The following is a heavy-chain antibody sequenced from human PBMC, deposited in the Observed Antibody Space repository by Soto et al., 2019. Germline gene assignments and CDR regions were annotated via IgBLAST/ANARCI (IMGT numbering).Heavy chain of an antibody. CDR2: INAGNGNT. Sequence: QVQLVQSGAEVKKPGASVKVSCKASGYTFTSYAMHWVRQAPGQRLEWMGWINAGNGNTKYSQKFQGRVTITRDTSASTAYMELSSLRSEDTAVYYCARAVIYYHFWSGYYQHYYYYGMDVWGQGTTVTVSS. J-gene: IGHJ6*02. CDR1: GYTFTSYA. CDR3: ARAVIYYHFWSGYYQHYYYYGMDV. D-gene: IGHD3-3*01. V-gene: IGHV1-3*01.